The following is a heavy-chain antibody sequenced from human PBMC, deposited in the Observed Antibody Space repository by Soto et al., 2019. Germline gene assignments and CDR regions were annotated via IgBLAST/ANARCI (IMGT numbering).Heavy chain of an antibody. Sequence: QGQLVQSGGEVTKPGASVKVSCNSSGYTFTSYGISWVRQAPGQGLEWMGWISPYSGHTKESKKVQGRVTLTTETSTGTAYMELTNLASDDTAVYYCARDRCTTAKCYTHHLDVWGQGTTVIVSS. D-gene: IGHD2-8*01. CDR2: ISPYSGHT. V-gene: IGHV1-18*04. CDR1: GYTFTSYG. J-gene: IGHJ6*02. CDR3: ARDRCTTAKCYTHHLDV.